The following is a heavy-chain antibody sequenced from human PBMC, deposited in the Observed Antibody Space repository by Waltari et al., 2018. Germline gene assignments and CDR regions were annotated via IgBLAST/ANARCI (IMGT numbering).Heavy chain of an antibody. Sequence: VQLQESGPGLVKPSGTLFLTCSGSGGSISGHYCAWIRQPAGKGLEWIGRIYTSGSASYNPSLKSRVTMSVDTSKNQFSLKVSSVTAADTAVYYCASSMTGYFDYWGQGVLVTVSS. CDR1: GGSISGHY. V-gene: IGHV4-4*07. D-gene: IGHD3-9*01. CDR2: IYTSGSA. CDR3: ASSMTGYFDY. J-gene: IGHJ4*02.